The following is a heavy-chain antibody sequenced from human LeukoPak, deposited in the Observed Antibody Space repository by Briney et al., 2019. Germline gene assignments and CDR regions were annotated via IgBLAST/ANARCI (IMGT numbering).Heavy chain of an antibody. Sequence: PGGSLRLSCAASGFTFSSFAMRWVRQAPGKGLEWVAVISYDGSNKYHADSVKGRFTISRDTPKNTLYLQMNSLRPEDTAVYYCARVGGSGSYPNWYFDLWGRGTLVTVSS. J-gene: IGHJ2*01. CDR1: GFTFSSFA. CDR2: ISYDGSNK. D-gene: IGHD3-10*01. CDR3: ARVGGSGSYPNWYFDL. V-gene: IGHV3-30*04.